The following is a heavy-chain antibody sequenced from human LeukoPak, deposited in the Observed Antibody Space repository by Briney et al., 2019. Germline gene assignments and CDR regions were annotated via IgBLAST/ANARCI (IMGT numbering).Heavy chain of an antibody. Sequence: PGGSLRLSCAASGFTVSSNYMSWVRRAPGKGLEWVSVIYSGGSTYYADSVKGRFTISRHNSKNTLYLQMNSLRPQDTAVYYCARDLVVGTTKRDYWGQGTLVTVSS. D-gene: IGHD1-26*01. CDR2: IYSGGST. CDR1: GFTVSSNY. V-gene: IGHV3-53*04. J-gene: IGHJ4*02. CDR3: ARDLVVGTTKRDY.